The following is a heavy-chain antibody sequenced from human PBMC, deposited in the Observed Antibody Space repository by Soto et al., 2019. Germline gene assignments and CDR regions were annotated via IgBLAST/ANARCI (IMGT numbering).Heavy chain of an antibody. CDR1: GGSIISYY. Sequence: SETLSLTCTVSGGSIISYYWSCIRQPQGKGLEWIGYIYYSGSTNYNPSLKSRVTISVDTSKNQFSLKLCSVTPAETAVYYCARHFDYWGQGTLVTVSS. CDR3: ARHFDY. CDR2: IYYSGST. V-gene: IGHV4-59*08. J-gene: IGHJ4*02.